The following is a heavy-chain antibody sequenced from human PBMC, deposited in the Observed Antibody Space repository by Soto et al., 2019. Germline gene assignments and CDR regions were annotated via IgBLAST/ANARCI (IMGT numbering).Heavy chain of an antibody. V-gene: IGHV3-53*01. CDR1: GFTVSSNY. J-gene: IGHJ6*02. Sequence: EVQLVESGGGLIQPGGSLRLSCAASGFTVSSNYMSWVRQAPGKGLEWVSVIYSGGSTYYADSVKGRFTISRDNSKNTLYLQMNSLRAEDTAVYYCARGRDKAVVVVAATKGNTPVHGMDVWGQGTTVTVSS. D-gene: IGHD2-15*01. CDR3: ARGRDKAVVVVAATKGNTPVHGMDV. CDR2: IYSGGST.